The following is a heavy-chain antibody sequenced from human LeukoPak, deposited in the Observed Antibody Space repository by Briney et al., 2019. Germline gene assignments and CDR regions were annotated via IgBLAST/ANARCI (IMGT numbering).Heavy chain of an antibody. J-gene: IGHJ4*02. CDR1: GFTFSRYA. V-gene: IGHV3-23*01. CDR2: ISDSGSST. D-gene: IGHD4-17*01. Sequence: GGSLRLSCAASGFTFSRYAMSWVRQAPGKGLEWVSGISDSGSSTNYADSVKGRFTISRDNSKNTLYLQMISLRAEDTAVYYCVFRFYGDSESFWGQGTLVTVSS. CDR3: VFRFYGDSESF.